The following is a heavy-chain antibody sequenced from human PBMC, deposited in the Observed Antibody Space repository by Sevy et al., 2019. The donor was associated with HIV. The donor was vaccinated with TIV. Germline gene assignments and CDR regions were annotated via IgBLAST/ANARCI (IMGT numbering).Heavy chain of an antibody. D-gene: IGHD6-13*01. Sequence: GGSLRLSCAASGFAFSSHAMHWVRQAPGKGLEWVATISYERTETFYAASVGGRFTISRDNSKNMLSLQINSLRPEDTAVYYCARDGGYSIKWYPLYWGHGTLVTVSS. J-gene: IGHJ4*01. CDR2: ISYERTET. CDR1: GFAFSSHA. CDR3: ARDGGYSIKWYPLY. V-gene: IGHV3-30-3*01.